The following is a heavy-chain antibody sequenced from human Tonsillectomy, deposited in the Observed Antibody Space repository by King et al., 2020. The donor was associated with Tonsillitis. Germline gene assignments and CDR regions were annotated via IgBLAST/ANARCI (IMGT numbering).Heavy chain of an antibody. CDR1: GGTFSNYA. J-gene: IGHJ6*03. CDR3: ARDAGYCSGGSCYGYYYYYMDV. CDR2: IIPILNIA. D-gene: IGHD2-15*01. V-gene: IGHV1-69*04. Sequence: VQLVQSGAEVKKPGSSVKVSCRVSGGTFSNYAISWVRQAPGQGLEWMGRIIPILNIANYAQKFQGRVTITADKSTSTTYMELSSLGSEDTAVYYCARDAGYCSGGSCYGYYYYYMDVWGKGTTVTVSS.